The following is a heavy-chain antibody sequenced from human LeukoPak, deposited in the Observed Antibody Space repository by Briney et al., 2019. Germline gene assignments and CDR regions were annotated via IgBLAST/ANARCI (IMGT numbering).Heavy chain of an antibody. D-gene: IGHD6-19*01. CDR3: TRGWGQWLVLVYFDY. V-gene: IGHV6-1*01. CDR1: GDSVSSNSVT. J-gene: IGHJ4*02. Sequence: PSQTLSLTCVISGDSVSSNSVTWNWIRQSPSRGLEWLGKTYYRSKWYNDYAESVKSRITINPDTSKNQISLQLNSVTPEDTAVYYCTRGWGQWLVLVYFDYWGQGTLVTVSS. CDR2: TYYRSKWYN.